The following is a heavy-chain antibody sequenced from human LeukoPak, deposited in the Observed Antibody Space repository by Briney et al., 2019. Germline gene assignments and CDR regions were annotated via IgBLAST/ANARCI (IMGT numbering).Heavy chain of an antibody. D-gene: IGHD2/OR15-2a*01. V-gene: IGHV1-24*01. J-gene: IGHJ4*02. Sequence: ASVKVSCKVSGYTLTELSMHWVRQAPGKGLEWMGGFDPEDGETIYAQKFQGRVTMTEDTSTDTAYMELSSLRSEDTAVYYCATLGPIDYSLVLLFDYWGQGTLVTVSS. CDR3: ATLGPIDYSLVLLFDY. CDR2: FDPEDGET. CDR1: GYTLTELS.